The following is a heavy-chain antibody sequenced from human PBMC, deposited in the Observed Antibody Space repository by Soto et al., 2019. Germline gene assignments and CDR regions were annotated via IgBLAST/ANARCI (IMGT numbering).Heavy chain of an antibody. D-gene: IGHD6-13*01. CDR1: GDTFTGYY. Sequence: DSVKISCKASGDTFTGYYMHWVRQAPGQGLEWMGWINPNSGGTNYAQKFQGRVTMTRDTSISTAYMELSRLRSDDTAVYYCARDGTAAAGKGIWFVPCGQATLVTV. J-gene: IGHJ5*02. CDR3: ARDGTAAAGKGIWFVP. V-gene: IGHV1-2*02. CDR2: INPNSGGT.